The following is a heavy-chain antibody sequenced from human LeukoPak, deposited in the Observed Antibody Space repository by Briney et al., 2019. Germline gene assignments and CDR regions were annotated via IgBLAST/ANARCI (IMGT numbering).Heavy chain of an antibody. CDR1: GGSISNYY. J-gene: IGHJ6*02. D-gene: IGHD2-2*01. CDR2: IFYTGSI. Sequence: SETLSLTCTVSGGSISNYYWSWIRQPPGKGLEWIGYIFYTGSINYNPSLKSRVTISVDRSKNQFSLKLSSVTAADTAVYYCAGGVGYCSSTSCPGVYYGMDVWGQGTTVTVSS. CDR3: AGGVGYCSSTSCPGVYYGMDV. V-gene: IGHV4-59*12.